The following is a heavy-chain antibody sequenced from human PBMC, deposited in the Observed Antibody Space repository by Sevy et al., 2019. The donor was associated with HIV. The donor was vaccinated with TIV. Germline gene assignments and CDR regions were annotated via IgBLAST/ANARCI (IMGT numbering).Heavy chain of an antibody. J-gene: IGHJ4*02. D-gene: IGHD5-18*01. V-gene: IGHV3-66*01. CDR1: GFSVNSNY. Sequence: GGSLRLSCAASGFSVNSNYMTWVRQAPGKGLEGVSVIYSDETTYHADYVKDRFTISRDNSKNMLYLQMSSLRAEDTAIYYCARGKSGYGYALNYWGQGTLVTVSS. CDR3: ARGKSGYGYALNY. CDR2: IYSDETT.